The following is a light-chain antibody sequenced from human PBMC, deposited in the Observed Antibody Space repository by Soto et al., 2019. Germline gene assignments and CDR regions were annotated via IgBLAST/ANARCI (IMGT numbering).Light chain of an antibody. V-gene: IGLV1-44*01. J-gene: IGLJ2*01. CDR3: AAWDDSLIGVV. CDR1: TSNIGSNT. CDR2: SIN. Sequence: QSVLTQPPSASGTPGQRVTISWSGGTSNIGSNTVNWYQQLPGTAPKLLIYSINQRPSGVPDRFSGSKSGTSASLAISGLQSEDEADYYCAAWDDSLIGVVFGGGTKLTVL.